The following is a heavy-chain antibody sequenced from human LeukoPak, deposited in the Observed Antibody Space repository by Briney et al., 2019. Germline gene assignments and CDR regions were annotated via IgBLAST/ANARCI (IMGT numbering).Heavy chain of an antibody. J-gene: IGHJ4*02. CDR2: IYYSGGT. Sequence: SQTLSLTCTVSGGSISSGAYYWSWIRQHPGKGLEWIGYIYYSGGTYYNPSLKSRVTISVDTSKNQISLNLSSVTAADTAVYYCARIVVGATFDYWGQGTLVTVSS. CDR1: GGSISSGAYY. CDR3: ARIVVGATFDY. D-gene: IGHD1-26*01. V-gene: IGHV4-31*03.